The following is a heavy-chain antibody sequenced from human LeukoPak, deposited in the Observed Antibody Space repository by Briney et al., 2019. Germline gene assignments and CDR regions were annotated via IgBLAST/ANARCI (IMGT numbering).Heavy chain of an antibody. CDR1: GGSVTNGGYY. D-gene: IGHD1-26*01. V-gene: IGHV4-61*08. CDR2: IYYSGST. Sequence: PSETLSLTCTVSGGSVTNGGYYWSWIRQPPGKGLEWIGYIYYSGSTNYNPSLKSRVTISVDTSKNQFSLKLSSVTAADTAVYYCARGVNWRGSYLSVAFDIWGQGTMVTVSS. J-gene: IGHJ3*02. CDR3: ARGVNWRGSYLSVAFDI.